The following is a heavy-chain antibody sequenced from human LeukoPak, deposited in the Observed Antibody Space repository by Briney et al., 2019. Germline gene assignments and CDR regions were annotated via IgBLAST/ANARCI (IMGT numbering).Heavy chain of an antibody. CDR3: ARGRREYDILTNLYYYYYMDV. Sequence: ASVKVSCKPSGYSFNSYYIHWVRQAPGQGLEWMGIIYPGGGSTSYAQKLQGRITMTRDMSASTVYMELSSLRSEDTAIYYCARGRREYDILTNLYYYYYMDVWGKGTTVTVSS. V-gene: IGHV1-46*02. J-gene: IGHJ6*03. CDR1: GYSFNSYY. CDR2: IYPGGGST. D-gene: IGHD3-9*01.